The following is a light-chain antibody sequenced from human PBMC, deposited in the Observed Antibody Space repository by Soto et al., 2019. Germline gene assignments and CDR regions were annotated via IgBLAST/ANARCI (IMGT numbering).Light chain of an antibody. CDR1: SSDVGGYKY. CDR2: EVS. CDR3: SSYSTRVTLVV. J-gene: IGLJ2*01. V-gene: IGLV2-14*01. Sequence: QSALTQPASVSGSPGQSITVSCTGTSSDVGGYKYVSWYQQHPGKAPKLIIYEVSNRPSGVSHRFSGSKSGNTASLTISGLQAEDEADYYCSSYSTRVTLVVLGGGTKLTVL.